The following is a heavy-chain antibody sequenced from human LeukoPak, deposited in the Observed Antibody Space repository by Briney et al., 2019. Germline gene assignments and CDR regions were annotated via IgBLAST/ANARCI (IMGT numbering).Heavy chain of an antibody. CDR2: ISYDGSNT. Sequence: SGGSLRLSCTASGFTFSGYGMHWVRQAPGMGLEWVAIISYDGSNTFYGDSVKGRFTISRDNSKKTLYLQMNSLRAEDTAVYYCARGLYDCGSTSCYFGFDPWGQGTLVTVSS. V-gene: IGHV3-30*03. D-gene: IGHD2-2*01. J-gene: IGHJ5*02. CDR3: ARGLYDCGSTSCYFGFDP. CDR1: GFTFSGYG.